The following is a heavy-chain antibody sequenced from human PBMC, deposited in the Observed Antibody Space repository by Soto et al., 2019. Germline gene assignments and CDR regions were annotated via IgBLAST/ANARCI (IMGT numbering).Heavy chain of an antibody. CDR1: VLTFGGCA. D-gene: IGHD3-10*01. CDR3: TRDGDYYRSGTYGYFDY. J-gene: IGHJ4*02. CDR2: IRSKTYGGTT. V-gene: IGHV3-49*03. Sequence: VGSLRHSCTASVLTFGGCALRWLRQAAVKVLEGIVFIRSKTYGGTTEYATSVKGRFTISRDDSKSIAYLQMNSLRSDDTAVYYCTRDGDYYRSGTYGYFDYWGQGTLVTVSS.